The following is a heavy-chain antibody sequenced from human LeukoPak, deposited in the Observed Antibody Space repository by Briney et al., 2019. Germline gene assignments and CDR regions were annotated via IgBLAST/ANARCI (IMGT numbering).Heavy chain of an antibody. J-gene: IGHJ4*02. D-gene: IGHD6-25*01. CDR1: GFAFNTYT. CDR3: ARVSSNPYSRGYYHFDY. V-gene: IGHV3-21*01. CDR2: ISSTGAYI. Sequence: PGGSLRLSCAASGFAFNTYTMNWVRQTPGKGLEWVSSISSTGAYIYHADSMDGRFTVSRDNARNLLYLHMNSLRAEDSAMYFCARVSSNPYSRGYYHFDYWGQGILVTVSS.